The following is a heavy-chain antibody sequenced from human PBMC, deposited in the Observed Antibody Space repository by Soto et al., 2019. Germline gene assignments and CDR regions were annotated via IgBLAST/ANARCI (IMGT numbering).Heavy chain of an antibody. CDR1: GFTFSSYG. D-gene: IGHD3-3*01. CDR2: ISYDGSNK. Sequence: QVQPVESGGGVVQPGRSLRLSCAASGFTFSSYGMHWVRQAPGKGLEWVAVISYDGSNKYYADSVKGRFTISRDNSKNTLYLQMNSLRAEDTAVYYCAKDSALWSGYYLDYWGQGTLVTVSS. V-gene: IGHV3-30*18. J-gene: IGHJ4*02. CDR3: AKDSALWSGYYLDY.